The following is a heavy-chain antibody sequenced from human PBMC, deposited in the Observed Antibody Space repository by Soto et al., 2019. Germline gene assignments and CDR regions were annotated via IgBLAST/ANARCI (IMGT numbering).Heavy chain of an antibody. CDR3: AILHKWNANDAFDI. V-gene: IGHV5-51*01. Sequence: GESLKISCKGSGYSFTSNWIGWVRQMPGKGLEWMGIIYPGDSDTRYSPSFRGQVTISADKSISTAYLQWSSLQASDTAMYYCAILHKWNANDAFDIWRQGTMVNVS. J-gene: IGHJ3*02. D-gene: IGHD1-20*01. CDR1: GYSFTSNW. CDR2: IYPGDSDT.